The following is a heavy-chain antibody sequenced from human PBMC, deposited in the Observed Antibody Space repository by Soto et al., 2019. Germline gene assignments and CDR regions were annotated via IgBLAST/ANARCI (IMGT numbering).Heavy chain of an antibody. CDR2: INPNSGGT. V-gene: IGHV1-2*02. Sequence: ASVKVSCKASGYTFTGYYMHLVRQAPGQWLEWMGWINPNSGGTNYAQKFQGRVTMTRDTSISTAYMELSRLRSDDTAVYYCARDRRVGYCSGGSCYQPPSLGYWGQGTLVTVSS. CDR1: GYTFTGYY. J-gene: IGHJ4*02. CDR3: ARDRRVGYCSGGSCYQPPSLGY. D-gene: IGHD2-15*01.